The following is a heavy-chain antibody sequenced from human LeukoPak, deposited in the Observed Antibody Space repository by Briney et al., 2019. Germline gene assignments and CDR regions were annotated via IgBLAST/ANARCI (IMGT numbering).Heavy chain of an antibody. D-gene: IGHD2-2*01. CDR3: ARDLRGDIVVVPAAPDY. Sequence: GGSLRLSCAASGFTFSNYAMHWVRQAPGEGLEYVSPITYNGGSTYYANSVKGRFTISRDNSKNTLYLQMGSLRPEDTAVYYCARDLRGDIVVVPAAPDYWGQGTLVAVSS. J-gene: IGHJ4*02. CDR2: ITYNGGST. CDR1: GFTFSNYA. V-gene: IGHV3-64*01.